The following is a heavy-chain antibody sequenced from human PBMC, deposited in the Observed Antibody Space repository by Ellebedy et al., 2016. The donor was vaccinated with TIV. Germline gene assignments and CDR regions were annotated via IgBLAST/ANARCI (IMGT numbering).Heavy chain of an antibody. V-gene: IGHV3-7*03. CDR2: INQDGSQK. CDR3: ARVDILRWYYFDS. D-gene: IGHD3-9*01. CDR1: GFTFTNAW. J-gene: IGHJ4*02. Sequence: GESLKISCAASGFTFTNAWVSWVRQAPGKGLEWVANINQDGSQKYYVDSVKGRFTISRDTSNNTVHLEMNSLRAEDTAIYYCARVDILRWYYFDSWGQGTLVTVSS.